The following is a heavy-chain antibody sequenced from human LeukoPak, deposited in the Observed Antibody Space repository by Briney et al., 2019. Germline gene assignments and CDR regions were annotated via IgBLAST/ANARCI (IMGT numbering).Heavy chain of an antibody. J-gene: IGHJ4*02. Sequence: HAGGSLRLSCAASGFTFSSYAMSWVRQAPGKGLEWVSAISGSGGSTYYADSVKGRFTISRDNSKNTLYLQMNSLRAEDTAVYYCAKGGYSSLHDEGEFDYWGQGTLVTVSS. CDR3: AKGGYSSLHDEGEFDY. CDR1: GFTFSSYA. D-gene: IGHD6-13*01. V-gene: IGHV3-23*01. CDR2: ISGSGGST.